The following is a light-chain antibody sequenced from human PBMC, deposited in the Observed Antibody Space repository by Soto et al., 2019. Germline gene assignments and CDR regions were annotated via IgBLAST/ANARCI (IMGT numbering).Light chain of an antibody. CDR3: SSYTSSSLHVV. CDR2: DVS. Sequence: QSALTQPASVSGSPGQSITISCTGTSSDVGGYNYVSWYQQHPGKAPKLMIYDVSNRPSGVSNRFSGSKSGNTASLSISGLQVEDEADYYCSSYTSSSLHVVFGGGTKLTVL. V-gene: IGLV2-14*01. J-gene: IGLJ2*01. CDR1: SSDVGGYNY.